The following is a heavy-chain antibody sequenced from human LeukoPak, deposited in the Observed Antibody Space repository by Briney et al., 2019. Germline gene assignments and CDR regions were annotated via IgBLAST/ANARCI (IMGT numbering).Heavy chain of an antibody. CDR2: INPNSGGT. J-gene: IGHJ5*02. Sequence: ASVKVSCKASGYTFTGYYMHWVRQAPGQGLEWMGWINPNSGGTNYAQKFQGRATMTRDTSISTAYMELSRLRSDDTAVYYCARIEMYYDSSGYYSPWGQGTLVTVSS. CDR3: ARIEMYYDSSGYYSP. CDR1: GYTFTGYY. V-gene: IGHV1-2*02. D-gene: IGHD3-22*01.